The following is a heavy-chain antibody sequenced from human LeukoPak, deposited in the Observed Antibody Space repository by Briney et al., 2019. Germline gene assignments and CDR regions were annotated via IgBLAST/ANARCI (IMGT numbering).Heavy chain of an antibody. J-gene: IGHJ4*02. CDR3: ARGRPPSGYDFSY. V-gene: IGHV4-34*01. CDR1: GGSFRGYY. Sequence: LSETLSLTCAVYGGSFRGYYWSWIRQPPGKGLEWIGEINHSGSTNYNPSLKSRVTISVDTSKNQFSLKLSSVTAAGTAVYYCARGRPPSGYDFSYWGQGTLVTVSS. D-gene: IGHD5-12*01. CDR2: INHSGST.